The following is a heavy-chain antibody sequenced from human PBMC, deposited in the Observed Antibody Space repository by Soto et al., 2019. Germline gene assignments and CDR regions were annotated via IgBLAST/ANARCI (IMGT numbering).Heavy chain of an antibody. CDR2: IYYSGST. V-gene: IGHV4-31*02. CDR1: MQSTNTDRYS. J-gene: IGHJ3*01. Sequence: TCSVAMQSTNTDRYSRLWIDKQPGKGLEWIGYIYYSGSTYYNPSLKSRVTISVDTSKNQFSLKLSSVTAAVTAVYSCVFYFD. CDR3: VFYFD.